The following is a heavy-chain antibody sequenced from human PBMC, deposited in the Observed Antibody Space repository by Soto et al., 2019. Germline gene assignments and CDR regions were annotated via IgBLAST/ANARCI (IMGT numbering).Heavy chain of an antibody. V-gene: IGHV1-46*03. J-gene: IGHJ3*02. D-gene: IGHD3-22*01. CDR2: IYPSGGST. Sequence: ASVKVSCKASGYSFTRYGIAWVRQAPGQGLEWMGLIYPSGGSTSYAQKFQGRVTMTRDTSTSTVYIELSSLRSEDTAVYYCARVLTNLNYYDSSGYPPDAFDIWGQGTMVTVSS. CDR3: ARVLTNLNYYDSSGYPPDAFDI. CDR1: GYSFTRYG.